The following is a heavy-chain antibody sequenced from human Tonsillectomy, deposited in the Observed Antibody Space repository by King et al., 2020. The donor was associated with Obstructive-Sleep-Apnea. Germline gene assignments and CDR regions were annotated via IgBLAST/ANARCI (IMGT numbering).Heavy chain of an antibody. Sequence: VQLVESGGGVVQPGRSLRLSCAASGFTFSSYAMHWVRQAPGKGMEGVAVISYDGSTKYYPDSVKGRFTISRDNSKNTLYLHMNSLRAEDPAVYYCARILLWFRWDFDYWLPGTLLTVSS. J-gene: IGHJ4*02. CDR1: GFTFSSYA. CDR3: ARILLWFRWDFDY. V-gene: IGHV3-30-3*01. D-gene: IGHD3-10*01. CDR2: ISYDGSTK.